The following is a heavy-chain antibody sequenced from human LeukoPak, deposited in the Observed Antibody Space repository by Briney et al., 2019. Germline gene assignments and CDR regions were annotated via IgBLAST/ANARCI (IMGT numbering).Heavy chain of an antibody. V-gene: IGHV1-46*01. D-gene: IGHD3-22*01. CDR2: INPSGGST. J-gene: IGHJ4*02. Sequence: ASVKVSCKASGYTFTSYYMHWVRQAPGQGLEWMGIINPSGGSTSYAQKFRGRVTMTRDTSTSTVYMELSSLRSEDTAVYYCARAPGYYDSSGVFDYWGQGTLVTVSS. CDR3: ARAPGYYDSSGVFDY. CDR1: GYTFTSYY.